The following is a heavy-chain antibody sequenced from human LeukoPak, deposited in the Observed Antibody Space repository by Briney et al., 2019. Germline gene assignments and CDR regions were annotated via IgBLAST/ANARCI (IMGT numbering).Heavy chain of an antibody. D-gene: IGHD3-22*01. V-gene: IGHV3-23*01. CDR2: ISGSGGST. J-gene: IGHJ3*02. Sequence: PGRSLRLSCAASGFTFSSYGMHWVRQAPGKGLEWVSAISGSGGSTYYADSVKGRFTISRDNSKNTLYLQMNSLRAEDTAVYYCAKDSGVVITSNDAFDIWGQGTMVTVSS. CDR1: GFTFSSYG. CDR3: AKDSGVVITSNDAFDI.